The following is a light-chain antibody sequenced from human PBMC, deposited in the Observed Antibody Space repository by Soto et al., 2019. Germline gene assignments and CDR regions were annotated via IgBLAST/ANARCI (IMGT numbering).Light chain of an antibody. J-gene: IGLJ2*01. V-gene: IGLV2-14*01. CDR2: DVS. Sequence: QSALTQPASVSGSPGQSITISCTATSSDVGGYNYVSWYQQHPGKAPKLMIYDVSNRPSGVSNRFSGSKSGNTASLTISGLQAEDEADYYCSSYTGSSTLVFGGGTKLTVL. CDR1: SSDVGGYNY. CDR3: SSYTGSSTLV.